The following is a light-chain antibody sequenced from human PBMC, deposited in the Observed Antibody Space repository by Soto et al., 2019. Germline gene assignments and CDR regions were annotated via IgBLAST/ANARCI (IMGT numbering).Light chain of an antibody. CDR1: QRISNY. V-gene: IGKV1-39*01. CDR3: QQSYSTPFT. J-gene: IGKJ2*01. Sequence: DIQMTQSPSSLSASVGDRVTITCRASQRISNYLNWYRQKPGKAPNLLIYAASSLQSGVPSRFSGSGSGTDFPLTISSLQPEDFATYYCQQSYSTPFTFGQGTKVDIK. CDR2: AAS.